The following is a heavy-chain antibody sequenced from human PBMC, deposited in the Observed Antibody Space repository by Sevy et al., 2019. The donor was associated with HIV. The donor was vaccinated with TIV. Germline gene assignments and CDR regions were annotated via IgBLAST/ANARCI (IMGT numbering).Heavy chain of an antibody. D-gene: IGHD6-25*01. CDR2: INPSGGST. J-gene: IGHJ4*02. CDR1: GYTFTSYY. V-gene: IGHV1-46*01. CDR3: ARSSEGAAGGDY. Sequence: ASVKVSCKASGYTFTSYYMHWVRQAPGQGLEWMGIINPSGGSTSYARKFQGRVTMTRDTSTSTVYMELSSLRSEDTAVYYCARSSEGAAGGDYWGQGTLVTVSS.